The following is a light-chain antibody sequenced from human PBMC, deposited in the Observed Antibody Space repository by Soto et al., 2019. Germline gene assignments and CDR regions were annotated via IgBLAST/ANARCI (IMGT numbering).Light chain of an antibody. CDR3: TSFSQSNTEVL. Sequence: QSVLTQPASVSGSPGQSITISCTGTNSDVGNYNYVSWYQQLPGKVPKLMIYDVNNRPSGVSDRFSGSKSGNTASLTISGLQAEDEADYYCTSFSQSNTEVLFGGGTKLTVL. CDR2: DVN. CDR1: NSDVGNYNY. V-gene: IGLV2-14*01. J-gene: IGLJ2*01.